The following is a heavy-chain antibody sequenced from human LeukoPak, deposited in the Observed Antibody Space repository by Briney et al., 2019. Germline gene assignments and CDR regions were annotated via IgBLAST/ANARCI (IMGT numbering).Heavy chain of an antibody. Sequence: GGSLRLSCVASGFPSSGYSMTWVRQAPGKGLAWVANINRDGSEKLYVDSVKGRFAISRDNAQNSLYLQMNSLRADDTAVYYCARPGATTGSRWFHDVWGRGTLVSVSS. V-gene: IGHV3-7*01. CDR1: GFPSSGYS. CDR3: ARPGATTGSRWFHDV. CDR2: INRDGSEK. D-gene: IGHD1-1*01. J-gene: IGHJ2*01.